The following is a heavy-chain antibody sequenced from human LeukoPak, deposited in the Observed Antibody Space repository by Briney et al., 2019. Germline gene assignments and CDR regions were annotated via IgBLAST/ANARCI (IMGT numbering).Heavy chain of an antibody. D-gene: IGHD6-19*01. V-gene: IGHV4-4*07. CDR2: IYTSGST. J-gene: IGHJ4*02. CDR1: GGSISSYY. Sequence: SETLSLTCTVSGGSISSYYWSWIRQPAGKGLEWIGRIYTSGSTNYNPSLKSRVTMSVDTSKNQFSLKLSSVTAADTAVYYCARDGVIPVAGTGNYFDYWGQGTLVTVFS. CDR3: ARDGVIPVAGTGNYFDY.